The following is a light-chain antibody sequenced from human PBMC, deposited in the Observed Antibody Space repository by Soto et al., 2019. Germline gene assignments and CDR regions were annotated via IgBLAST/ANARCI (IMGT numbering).Light chain of an antibody. CDR1: SSDVGGYNY. J-gene: IGLJ3*02. Sequence: QSALTQPASVSGSPGQSITISCTGTSSDVGGYNYVSWYQHHPGKAPKLIIHDVTNRPSGVSNRFSGPKSGNTASLTITGLQAEDEADYYCCSYTSSSTWVFGGGTKLTVL. CDR2: DVT. V-gene: IGLV2-14*03. CDR3: CSYTSSSTWV.